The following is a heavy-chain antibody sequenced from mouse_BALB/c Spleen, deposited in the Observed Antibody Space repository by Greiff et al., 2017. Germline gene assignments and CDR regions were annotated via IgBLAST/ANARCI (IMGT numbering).Heavy chain of an antibody. V-gene: IGHV2-9-2*01. J-gene: IGHJ3*01. D-gene: IGHD1-2*01. Sequence: QVHVKQSGPGLVAPSQTLSLTCTASGFSLTSYDISWVRQPPGKGLEWVGVIGTGGGTKYNSAFMSRLSISKDNSKSQVFLKMNSLQTDDTTIYYCVIFLLRLRFAYWGQGTLVTVSA. CDR2: IGTGGGT. CDR1: GFSLTSYD. CDR3: VIFLLRLRFAY.